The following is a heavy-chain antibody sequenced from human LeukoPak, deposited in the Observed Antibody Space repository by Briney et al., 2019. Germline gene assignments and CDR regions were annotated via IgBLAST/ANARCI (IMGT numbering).Heavy chain of an antibody. CDR3: AREYYYYDFWSGYYIHWFDP. Sequence: GGSLRLSCAASGFTFSSYTMHWVRQAPGKGLEWVAVISFDGSNKDYANSVKGRFTISRDNSRDTLYLQMNSLRPEDTAVYYCAREYYYYDFWSGYYIHWFDPLGQGTLVTVSS. CDR2: ISFDGSNK. CDR1: GFTFSSYT. D-gene: IGHD3-3*01. J-gene: IGHJ5*02. V-gene: IGHV3-30-3*01.